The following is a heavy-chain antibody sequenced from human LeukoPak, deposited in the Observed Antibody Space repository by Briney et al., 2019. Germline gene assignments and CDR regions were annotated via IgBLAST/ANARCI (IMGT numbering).Heavy chain of an antibody. Sequence: PSETLSLTCTVSGGSISNKYWSWIRQPPGKGLEWIGYIYYSGSTNYNPSLKSRVTILVDTSKNQFSLKLSSVTAADTAVYYCAGKRTWIQLWFTDVWGKGTTVTVSS. CDR1: GGSISNKY. J-gene: IGHJ6*04. D-gene: IGHD5-18*01. CDR2: IYYSGST. V-gene: IGHV4-59*12. CDR3: AGKRTWIQLWFTDV.